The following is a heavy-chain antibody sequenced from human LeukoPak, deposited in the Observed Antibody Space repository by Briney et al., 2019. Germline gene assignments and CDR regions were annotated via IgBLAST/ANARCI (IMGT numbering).Heavy chain of an antibody. CDR3: ARDSRIAAIYYFEY. CDR2: IRSKAYDEST. D-gene: IGHD6-13*01. V-gene: IGHV3-49*03. Sequence: LTGGSLRLSCTATGFTSGVFAMSWFRQAQGKGLEWVGFIRSKAYDESTQYAVSVKGRFTISRDDSKSIAYLQMNSLKTEDSAVYYCARDSRIAAIYYFEYWGQGTLVTVSS. CDR1: GFTSGVFA. J-gene: IGHJ4*02.